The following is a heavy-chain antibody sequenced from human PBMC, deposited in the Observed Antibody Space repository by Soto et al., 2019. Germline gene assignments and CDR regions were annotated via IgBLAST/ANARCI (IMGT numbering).Heavy chain of an antibody. CDR2: MNPNSGNT. Sequence: ASVKVSCKASGYTFTSYDINWVRQATGQGLEWMGWMNPNSGNTGYAQKFQGRVTMTRNTSKNQFSLKLNSVTAADTAVYFCARELIPAAGSFDFWGQGTLVTVSS. J-gene: IGHJ4*02. V-gene: IGHV1-8*01. CDR3: ARELIPAAGSFDF. D-gene: IGHD6-13*01. CDR1: GYTFTSYD.